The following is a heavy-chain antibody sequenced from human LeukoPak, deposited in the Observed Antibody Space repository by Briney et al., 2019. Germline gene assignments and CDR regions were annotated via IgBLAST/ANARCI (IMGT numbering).Heavy chain of an antibody. CDR2: VKQDGSEK. CDR1: GFTLSNYW. D-gene: IGHD6-6*01. J-gene: IGHJ4*02. Sequence: GGSLRLSCAASGFTLSNYWMSGVRQAPGKGVEWVATVKQDGSEKHYVESVTRRFTISRDNANNTLYLQMNSLRAEDTAVYYCASGQQLGYWGQGTLVTVSS. CDR3: ASGQQLGY. V-gene: IGHV3-7*01.